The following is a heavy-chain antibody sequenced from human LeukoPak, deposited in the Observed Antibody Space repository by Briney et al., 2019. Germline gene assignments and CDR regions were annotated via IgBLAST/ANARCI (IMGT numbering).Heavy chain of an antibody. J-gene: IGHJ4*02. CDR1: GFTFSSYW. V-gene: IGHV3-7*01. Sequence: GGSLRLSXAASGFTFSSYWMSWVRQAPGKGLEWVANIKEDGSEKYYVDSVKGRFTISRDNAKNLLYLQMNSPRAEDTAVYYCARNYSSLFDYWGQGNLVTVSS. CDR2: IKEDGSEK. D-gene: IGHD6-13*01. CDR3: ARNYSSLFDY.